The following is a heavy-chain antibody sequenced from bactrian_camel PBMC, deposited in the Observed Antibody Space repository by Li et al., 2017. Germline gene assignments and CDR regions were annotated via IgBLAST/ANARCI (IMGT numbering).Heavy chain of an antibody. CDR1: GFTFRSYA. Sequence: EVQLVESGGDLVQPGGSLRLSCAGSGFTFRSYAMSWVRQAPGKGLEWVSAINNGGHYTYEPDSVKGRFTISRANSKNTLYLQMNGLKPGDTAMYYRAVHRYGAGYDYWGQGTQVTVS. CDR3: AVHRYGAGYDY. V-gene: IGHV3S31*01. D-gene: IGHD5*01. J-gene: IGHJ4*01. CDR2: INNGGHYT.